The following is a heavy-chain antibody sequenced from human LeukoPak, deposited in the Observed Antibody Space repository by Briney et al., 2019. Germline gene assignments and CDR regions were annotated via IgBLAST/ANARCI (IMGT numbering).Heavy chain of an antibody. D-gene: IGHD5-18*01. CDR3: AGYVDTAMVSGYYMDV. Sequence: PSETLSLTCTVSGGSISSYYWSWIRQPPGKGLEWIGYIYTSGGTNYNPSLKSRVTISVDTSKNQFSLKLSSVTAADTAVYYCAGYVDTAMVSGYYMDVWGKGTTVTVSS. V-gene: IGHV4-4*09. CDR1: GGSISSYY. J-gene: IGHJ6*03. CDR2: IYTSGGT.